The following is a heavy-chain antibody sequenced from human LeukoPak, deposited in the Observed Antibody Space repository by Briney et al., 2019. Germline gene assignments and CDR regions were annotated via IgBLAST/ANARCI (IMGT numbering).Heavy chain of an antibody. CDR1: GFTFSDYN. D-gene: IGHD3-9*01. J-gene: IGHJ4*02. Sequence: PGGSLRLSCAASGFTFSDYNMRWIRQAPGKGLEWVSSISRSGSTKYYADSVKGRFTISRDNAKNSLYLQMNSLRAEDTAVYYCASVVRYFDWVHDYWGQGTLVTVSS. CDR2: ISRSGSTK. CDR3: ASVVRYFDWVHDY. V-gene: IGHV3-11*04.